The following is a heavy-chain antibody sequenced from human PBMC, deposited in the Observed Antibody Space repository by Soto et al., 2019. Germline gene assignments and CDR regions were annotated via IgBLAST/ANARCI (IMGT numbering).Heavy chain of an antibody. Sequence: GGSLRLSCAASGFTFSDYYMSWIRQAPGKGLEWVSYISSSGSTIYYADSVKGRFTISRDNAKNSLYLQMNSLRAEDTAVYYCARDPEYYDFWGEGSNPHPWYFDLWGRGTLVTVS. V-gene: IGHV3-11*01. CDR2: ISSSGSTI. CDR1: GFTFSDYY. D-gene: IGHD3-3*01. CDR3: ARDPEYYDFWGEGSNPHPWYFDL. J-gene: IGHJ2*01.